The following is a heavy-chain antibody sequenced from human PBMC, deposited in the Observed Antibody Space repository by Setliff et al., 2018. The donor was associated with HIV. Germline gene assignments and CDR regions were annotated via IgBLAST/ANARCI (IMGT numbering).Heavy chain of an antibody. D-gene: IGHD3-3*01. J-gene: IGHJ4*02. Sequence: GGSLRLSCAASGFTFSNSWMHWVRQAPGKGLVWVSRINTDGSSATYADSVKGRFTNSRDNAKNTLSLQMNSLRAEDTAVYYCAKTREINNFWSGIDYWGQGTLVTVSS. CDR2: INTDGSSA. CDR1: GFTFSNSW. V-gene: IGHV3-74*03. CDR3: AKTREINNFWSGIDY.